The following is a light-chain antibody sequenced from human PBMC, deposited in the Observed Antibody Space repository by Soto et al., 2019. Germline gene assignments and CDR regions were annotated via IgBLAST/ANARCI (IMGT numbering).Light chain of an antibody. CDR3: QQYGSSPPT. V-gene: IGKV3-20*01. CDR2: GAS. Sequence: EIVLTQSPATLSLSPGERATLSCRASQSVSSYLAWYQQKPGQAPRLLLFGASNRASGIPDRFAGSGSGTDFTLTISRLEPEDFDVYYCQQYGSSPPTLGGGTKVDIK. J-gene: IGKJ4*01. CDR1: QSVSSY.